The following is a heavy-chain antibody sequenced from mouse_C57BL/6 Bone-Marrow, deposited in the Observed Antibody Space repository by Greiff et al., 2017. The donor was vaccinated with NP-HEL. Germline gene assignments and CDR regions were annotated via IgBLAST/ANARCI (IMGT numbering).Heavy chain of an antibody. CDR1: CYTFTSYW. J-gene: IGHJ1*03. CDR2: IDPSDSYP. V-gene: IGHV1-69*01. Sequence: VQLQQPGAALFLPVSSVTLSCPASCYTFTSYWMHWLTQSPVQGLEWIGEIDPSDSYPTYNQKFKGKSTLTVDKSSSTAYMQLSSLTSEDSAVYYCLLLGPYFDVWGTGTTVTVSS. D-gene: IGHD1-1*01. CDR3: LLLGPYFDV.